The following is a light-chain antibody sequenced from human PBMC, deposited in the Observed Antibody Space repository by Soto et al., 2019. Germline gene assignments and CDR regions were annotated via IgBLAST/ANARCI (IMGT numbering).Light chain of an antibody. CDR3: AAWDDSLSCVV. Sequence: QSALTQPPSASGTPGQRVTLSCSGSSSNIGFNAVNWYQQLPGTAPKLVMHGNSQRPSGVPDRFSGSKSGTSASVAISGLRTEDEAQYYCAAWDDSLSCVVFGGGTKVTVL. CDR2: GNS. CDR1: SSNIGFNA. J-gene: IGLJ3*02. V-gene: IGLV1-47*02.